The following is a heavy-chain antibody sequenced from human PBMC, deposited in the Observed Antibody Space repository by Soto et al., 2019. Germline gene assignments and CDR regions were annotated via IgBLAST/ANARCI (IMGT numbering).Heavy chain of an antibody. D-gene: IGHD2-2*01. CDR1: GFTFSRYT. V-gene: IGHV3-21*06. J-gene: IGHJ4*02. CDR2: ISRSNDYI. Sequence: PXGSLRLSCATSGFTFSRYTMNWVRLAPGKGLEWVSSISRSNDYIYYADSVKGRFTISRDNTENSLYLQMNSLRAEDTAVYYCARDRVYCTTTTCSLDYWGQGTLVTVSS. CDR3: ARDRVYCTTTTCSLDY.